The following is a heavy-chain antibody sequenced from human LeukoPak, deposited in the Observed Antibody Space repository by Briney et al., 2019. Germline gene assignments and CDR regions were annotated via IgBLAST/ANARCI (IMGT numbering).Heavy chain of an antibody. D-gene: IGHD6-19*01. J-gene: IGHJ4*02. Sequence: GGSLRLSCAAYGFTFSDYYMSWIRQAPGKGLEWVSYISNTGSTIYYADSVEGRFTISRDNAKNSLYLQMDSLRAEDTAVYYCARGGRSGWYIFGYWGQGTLVTVSS. CDR3: ARGGRSGWYIFGY. CDR2: ISNTGSTI. CDR1: GFTFSDYY. V-gene: IGHV3-11*01.